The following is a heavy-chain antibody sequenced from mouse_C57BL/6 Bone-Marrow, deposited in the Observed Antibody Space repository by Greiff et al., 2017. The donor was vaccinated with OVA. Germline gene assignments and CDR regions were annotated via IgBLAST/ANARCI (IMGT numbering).Heavy chain of an antibody. CDR3: ARGRYYSNYFDY. J-gene: IGHJ2*01. D-gene: IGHD2-5*01. CDR1: GFSLTSYG. V-gene: IGHV2-2*01. CDR2: IWSGGST. Sequence: QVQLQQSGPGLVQPSQSLSITCTVSGFSLTSYGVHWVRQSPGKGPEWLGVIWSGGSTDYNAAFISRLSISKDNSKSQVFFKMNSLQADDTAIYYCARGRYYSNYFDYWGQGTTLTVSS.